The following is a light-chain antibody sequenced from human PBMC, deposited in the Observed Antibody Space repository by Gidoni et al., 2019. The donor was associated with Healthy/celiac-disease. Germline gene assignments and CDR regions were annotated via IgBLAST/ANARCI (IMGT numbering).Light chain of an antibody. J-gene: IGKJ3*01. CDR1: QSVSSY. V-gene: IGKV3-11*01. Sequence: EILFTPSPATLSLSPGERATLSCRASQSVSSYLAWYQQKPGQAPRLLSYDASNRATGIPARFSGSGSGTDFTLTISSLEPEDFAVYYCQQRSNWPPLFTFGPXTKVDIK. CDR3: QQRSNWPPLFT. CDR2: DAS.